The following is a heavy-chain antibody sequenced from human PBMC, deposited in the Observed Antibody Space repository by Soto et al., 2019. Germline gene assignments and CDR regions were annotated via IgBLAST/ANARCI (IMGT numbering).Heavy chain of an antibody. CDR3: AKPDYDYVWGSYRYHPLDY. J-gene: IGHJ4*02. CDR2: IWYDGSNK. V-gene: IGHV3-30*02. CDR1: GFTFDNYG. D-gene: IGHD3-16*02. Sequence: PGGSLRLSCAASGFTFDNYGMHWVRQAPGKGLEWVAVIWYDGSNKYYADSVKGRFTISRDNSKNTLYLQMNSLRAEDTAVYYCAKPDYDYVWGSYRYHPLDYWGQGTLVTVSS.